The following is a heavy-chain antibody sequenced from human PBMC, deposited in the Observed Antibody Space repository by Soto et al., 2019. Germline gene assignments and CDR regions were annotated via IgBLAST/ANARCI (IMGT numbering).Heavy chain of an antibody. D-gene: IGHD5-18*01. J-gene: IGHJ3*02. V-gene: IGHV3-23*01. CDR3: AKDFGYNYGYDAFDI. CDR1: GFTFSSYA. Sequence: GGSLILSCAASGFTFSSYAMHWVRQAPGKGLEWVSGISGSGGSTYYVDSVKGRFTISRDNSKNTLYLQMNSLRAEDTAVYYCAKDFGYNYGYDAFDIWGQGTMVTVSS. CDR2: ISGSGGST.